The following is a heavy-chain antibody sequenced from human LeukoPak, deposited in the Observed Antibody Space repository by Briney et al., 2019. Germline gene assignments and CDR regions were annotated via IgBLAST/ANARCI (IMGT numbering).Heavy chain of an antibody. Sequence: SVKVSCKASGGTFSSYAISWVRQAPGQGLEWMGRIIPIFGTANYAQKFQGRVTITTDESTSTAYMELSSLRSEDTAVYYCAGGRYDFWSGPREGAFDIWGQGTMVTVSS. V-gene: IGHV1-69*05. J-gene: IGHJ3*02. CDR2: IIPIFGTA. CDR1: GGTFSSYA. CDR3: AGGRYDFWSGPREGAFDI. D-gene: IGHD3-3*01.